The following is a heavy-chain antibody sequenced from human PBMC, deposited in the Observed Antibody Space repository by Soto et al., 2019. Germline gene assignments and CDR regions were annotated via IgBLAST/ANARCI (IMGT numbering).Heavy chain of an antibody. CDR1: VGSFSGYY. V-gene: IGHV4-34*01. CDR3: ARAGPRDDSNYGVTYDVGH. D-gene: IGHD4-4*01. CDR2: INHSGST. Sequence: SETLSLTCSVYVGSFSGYYWSWIRQPPGKGLEWIGEINHSGSTNYNPSLKSRVTISVDTSKNQFSLKLSSVTAADTAVYYCARAGPRDDSNYGVTYDVGHWGQGNLVTV. J-gene: IGHJ4*02.